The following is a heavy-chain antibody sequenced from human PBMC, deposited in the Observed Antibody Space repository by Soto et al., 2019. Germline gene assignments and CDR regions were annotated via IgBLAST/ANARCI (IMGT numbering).Heavy chain of an antibody. CDR2: INAGNGNT. V-gene: IGHV1-3*01. D-gene: IGHD5-18*01. J-gene: IGHJ6*02. CDR3: AVDTAMVPDYYYGMDV. CDR1: GYTFTSYA. Sequence: QVQLVQSGAEVKKPGASVKVSCKASGYTFTSYAMHWVRQAPGQRLEWMGWINAGNGNTKYSQKFQGIVTITRDTSASTAYMELSSLRSEDTAVYYCAVDTAMVPDYYYGMDVWGQGTTVTVSS.